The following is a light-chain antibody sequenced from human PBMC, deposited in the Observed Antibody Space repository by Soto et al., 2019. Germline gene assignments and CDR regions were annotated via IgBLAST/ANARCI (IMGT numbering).Light chain of an antibody. Sequence: QSVLTQPASVSGSPGQSITISCTGTSSDVGGYNFVSWYQHHPGKAPKLMIYEASKRPSGVSNRFSGSKSGNTASLTISGLQAEDEADYSCCSYARVNKYVFGTGTKVTVL. CDR1: SSDVGGYNF. J-gene: IGLJ1*01. CDR2: EAS. CDR3: CSYARVNKYV. V-gene: IGLV2-23*01.